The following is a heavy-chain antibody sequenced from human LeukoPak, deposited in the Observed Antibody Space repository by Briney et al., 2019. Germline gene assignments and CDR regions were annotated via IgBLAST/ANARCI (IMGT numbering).Heavy chain of an antibody. CDR2: ISYDGSNK. V-gene: IGHV3-30-3*01. Sequence: GGSLRLSCAASGFTFSSYAMHWVRQAPGKGLEWVAVISYDGSNKYYADSVKGRFTISRDNSKNTLYLQMNSLRAEDTAVYYCASGTYYYDSSGYLLDYWGQGTLVTVSS. CDR3: ASGTYYYDSSGYLLDY. CDR1: GFTFSSYA. D-gene: IGHD3-22*01. J-gene: IGHJ4*02.